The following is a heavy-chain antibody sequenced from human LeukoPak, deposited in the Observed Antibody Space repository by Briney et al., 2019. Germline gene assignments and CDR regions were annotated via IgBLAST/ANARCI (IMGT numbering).Heavy chain of an antibody. CDR1: GGSISSGSYY. V-gene: IGHV4-61*10. Sequence: SETLSLTCTVSGGSISSGSYYWSWIRQPAGKGLEWIGYIYYSVNTYYSPSLKSRVTISVDTSKNQFSLKLSSVTAADTAVYYCARDRGPATVTTLVYWGQGTLVTVSS. CDR2: IYYSVNT. J-gene: IGHJ4*02. CDR3: ARDRGPATVTTLVY. D-gene: IGHD4-17*01.